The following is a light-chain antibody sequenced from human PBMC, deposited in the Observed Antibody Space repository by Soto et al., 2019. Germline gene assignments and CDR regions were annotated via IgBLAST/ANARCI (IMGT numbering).Light chain of an antibody. Sequence: EIVWGQPPVTLSLCTGRRSTLSCRASQSVRGDYLAWYQQKPGQAPWLLIYGAFHRAGGIPDRFSGSGSGTDFTLTISCLQPDDFATYYCQHYNSYAEAFGQGTKVDI. V-gene: IGKV3-20*01. CDR1: QSVRGDY. CDR3: QHYNSYAEA. CDR2: GAF. J-gene: IGKJ1*01.